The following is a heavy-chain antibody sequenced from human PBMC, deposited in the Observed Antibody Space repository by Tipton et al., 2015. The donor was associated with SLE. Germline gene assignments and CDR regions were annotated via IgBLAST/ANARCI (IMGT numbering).Heavy chain of an antibody. CDR1: GGSISSGSYY. D-gene: IGHD6-19*01. CDR3: ASEVAVAGRHYYYYMDV. CDR2: IYTSGST. J-gene: IGHJ6*03. Sequence: LRLSCTVSGGSISSGSYYWSWIRQPAGKGLEWIGRIYTSGSTNYNPSLKSRLTISVDTSKNQFSLKLSSVTAADTAVYYCASEVAVAGRHYYYYMDVWGKGTTVTVSS. V-gene: IGHV4-61*02.